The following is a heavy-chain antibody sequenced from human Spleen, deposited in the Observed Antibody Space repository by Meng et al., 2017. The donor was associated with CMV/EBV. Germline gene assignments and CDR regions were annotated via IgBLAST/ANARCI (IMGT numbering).Heavy chain of an antibody. J-gene: IGHJ4*02. Sequence: CAASGFTVSNNYMSWVRQAPGKGLEWVSIIYSGGSTYYADSVKGRFTISRDNSKTTLYLEMNSLRAEDTAVYYCARGRAAGAYCFDHWGQGTLVTVSS. V-gene: IGHV3-53*01. D-gene: IGHD6-13*01. CDR1: GFTVSNNY. CDR3: ARGRAAGAYCFDH. CDR2: IYSGGST.